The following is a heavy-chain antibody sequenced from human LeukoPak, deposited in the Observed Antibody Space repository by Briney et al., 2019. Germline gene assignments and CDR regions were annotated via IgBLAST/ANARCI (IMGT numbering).Heavy chain of an antibody. Sequence: PSETLSLTCSVSGAPINSYYWNWIRQSPGKGLEWLGNIHYRGTTNYNPSLKSRVTLSLDSSKSQFALKVTSVTAADTAVYYCARDEFGDFQGFDYWGQGTRVTVSS. CDR3: ARDEFGDFQGFDY. V-gene: IGHV4-59*13. D-gene: IGHD4-17*01. CDR1: GAPINSYY. CDR2: IHYRGTT. J-gene: IGHJ4*02.